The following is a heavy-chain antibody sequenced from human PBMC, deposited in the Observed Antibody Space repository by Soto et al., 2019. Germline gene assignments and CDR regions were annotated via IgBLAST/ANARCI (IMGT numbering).Heavy chain of an antibody. D-gene: IGHD3-22*01. CDR3: ARDLGDYYDSSGYFRSWFDP. V-gene: IGHV1-2*02. CDR1: GYTFTDYY. CDR2: INPNSGGT. Sequence: ASVKVSCKASGYTFTDYYMRWVRQAPGQGLEWMGWINPNSGGTNYAQKFQGRVTMTRDTSISTAYMELSRLRSDDTAVYYCARDLGDYYDSSGYFRSWFDPWGQGTLVTVSS. J-gene: IGHJ5*02.